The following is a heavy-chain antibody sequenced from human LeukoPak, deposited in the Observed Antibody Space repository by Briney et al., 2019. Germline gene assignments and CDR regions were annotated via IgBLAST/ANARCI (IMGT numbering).Heavy chain of an antibody. CDR2: INPNSGGT. D-gene: IGHD6-19*01. J-gene: IGHJ4*02. CDR3: ARDFPSSGWYHPFDY. V-gene: IGHV1-2*02. Sequence: ASVKGSCKASGYTFTAYYMHCVRQAPGQGLEWMGWINPNSGGTNYAQKFQGRVTMTRDTSISTVYMELSRLRSDDTAVYYCARDFPSSGWYHPFDYWGQGILVTGSS. CDR1: GYTFTAYY.